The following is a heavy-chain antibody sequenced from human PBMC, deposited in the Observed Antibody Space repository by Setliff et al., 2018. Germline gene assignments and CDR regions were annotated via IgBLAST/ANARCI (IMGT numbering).Heavy chain of an antibody. Sequence: SETLSLTCSVSGGSIISSTYNWGWIRQPPGKGLEWIGSIYYSGTTYYNPSLESRITMSVDTSNNRFSLKLTSVTAADTAVYYCASRTTGPGGWFDFWGQGSLVTVSS. J-gene: IGHJ5*01. D-gene: IGHD1-1*01. CDR3: ASRTTGPGGWFDF. CDR1: GGSIISSTYN. CDR2: IYYSGTT. V-gene: IGHV4-39*01.